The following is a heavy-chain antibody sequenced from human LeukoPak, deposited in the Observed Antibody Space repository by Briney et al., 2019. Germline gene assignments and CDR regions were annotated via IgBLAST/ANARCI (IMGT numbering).Heavy chain of an antibody. CDR3: ARTDTLRRITMIVVVTAFDY. CDR1: GYTFTSYG. J-gene: IGHJ4*02. Sequence: GASVKVSCKASGYTFTSYGISWVRQAPGQGLEWMGWISAYNGNTNYAQKLQGRVTMTTDTSTSTAYMELRSLRSDDTAVYYCARTDTLRRITMIVVVTAFDYWGQGTLVTVSS. D-gene: IGHD3-22*01. V-gene: IGHV1-18*01. CDR2: ISAYNGNT.